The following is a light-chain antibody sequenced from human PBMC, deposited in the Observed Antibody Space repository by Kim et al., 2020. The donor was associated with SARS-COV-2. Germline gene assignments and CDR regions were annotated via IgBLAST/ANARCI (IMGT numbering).Light chain of an antibody. CDR2: DAS. Sequence: AFVGDSVTITCRASQGISSALAWYQQTSGKAPKLLIYDASNLESGVPSRFSGSGSGTDFTLTISSVQPEDFATYYYQQFYSYPITFGQGTRLEIK. V-gene: IGKV1-13*02. CDR1: QGISSA. CDR3: QQFYSYPIT. J-gene: IGKJ5*01.